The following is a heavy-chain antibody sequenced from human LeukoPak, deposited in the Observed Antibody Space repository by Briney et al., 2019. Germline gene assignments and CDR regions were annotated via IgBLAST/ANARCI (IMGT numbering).Heavy chain of an antibody. CDR3: AREYSSHQDFDY. J-gene: IGHJ4*02. D-gene: IGHD6-13*01. V-gene: IGHV3-21*01. Sequence: GGPLRLSCAASGFTFSSHSMNWVRQAPGKGRKWVSSITTSGRYKFYADSVKGRFTISRDNTKNSPFLQMNSLRAEDTAVYYCAREYSSHQDFDYWGQGTLVTVSS. CDR1: GFTFSSHS. CDR2: ITTSGRYK.